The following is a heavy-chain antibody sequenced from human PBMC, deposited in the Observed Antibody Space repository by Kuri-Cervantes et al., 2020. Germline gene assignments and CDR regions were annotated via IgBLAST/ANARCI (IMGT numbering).Heavy chain of an antibody. J-gene: IGHJ4*02. V-gene: IGHV3-53*01. CDR3: ARSYSGSWGLSY. Sequence: GESLKISCAASGFTVSSNYMSWVRQAPGKGLEWVSVIYSGGSTNYADSVKGRFTISRDNSKNTLYLQMNSLRAEDTAVYYCARSYSGSWGLSYWGQGTLVTVSS. D-gene: IGHD1-26*01. CDR2: IYSGGST. CDR1: GFTVSSNY.